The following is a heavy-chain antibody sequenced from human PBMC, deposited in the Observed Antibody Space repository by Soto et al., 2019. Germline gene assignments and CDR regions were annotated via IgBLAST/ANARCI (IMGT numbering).Heavy chain of an antibody. CDR1: GFTFSSYG. Sequence: PGGSLRLSCAASGFTFSSYGMHWVRQAPGKGLEWVAVIWYDGSNKYYADSVKGRFTISRDNAKNSLYLQMNSLRAEDTAVYYCARDLLVATGPDAFDIWGQGTMVTVSS. CDR3: ARDLLVATGPDAFDI. D-gene: IGHD5-12*01. J-gene: IGHJ3*02. V-gene: IGHV3-33*01. CDR2: IWYDGSNK.